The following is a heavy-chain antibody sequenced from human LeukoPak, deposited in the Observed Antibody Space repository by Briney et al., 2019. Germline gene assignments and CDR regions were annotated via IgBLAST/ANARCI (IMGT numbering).Heavy chain of an antibody. CDR1: GFTFSSYS. V-gene: IGHV3-21*04. CDR2: ISSSSSYI. Sequence: GGSLRLSCAASGFTFSSYSMNWVRQAPGKGLEWVSSISSSSSYIYYADSVKGRFTISRDNSKNTLYLQMNSLRAEDTAVYYCTRDLGVLRWSEESFDYWGQGTLVTVSS. D-gene: IGHD4-23*01. J-gene: IGHJ4*02. CDR3: TRDLGVLRWSEESFDY.